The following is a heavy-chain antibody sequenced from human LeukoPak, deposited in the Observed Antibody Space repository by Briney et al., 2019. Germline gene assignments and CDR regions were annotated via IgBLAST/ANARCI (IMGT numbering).Heavy chain of an antibody. V-gene: IGHV4-39*01. D-gene: IGHD5-18*01. CDR1: GVSVSSSDYY. Sequence: KPSETLSLTCTVSGVSVSSSDYYWGWIRQPRGKGLEWIGNIYYNWNTYYNPSLKSRVTISVDPSKNQFSLKLSSVTAADTAVYYCAKTYRARGYTYGHFDYWGQGTLVTVSS. CDR2: IYYNWNT. CDR3: AKTYRARGYTYGHFDY. J-gene: IGHJ4*02.